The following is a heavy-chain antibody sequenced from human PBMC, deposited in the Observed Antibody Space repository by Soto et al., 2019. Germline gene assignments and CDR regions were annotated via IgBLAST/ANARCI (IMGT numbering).Heavy chain of an antibody. Sequence: SETLSLTCAVYGGSFSGYYWSWIRQPPGKGLEWIGEINHSGSTNYNPSLKSRVTISVDTSKNQFSLKLSSVTAADTAVYYCARGVETRSRGSDYFDYWGQGTLVTVSS. CDR2: INHSGST. V-gene: IGHV4-34*01. D-gene: IGHD2-2*01. J-gene: IGHJ4*02. CDR3: ARGVETRSRGSDYFDY. CDR1: GGSFSGYY.